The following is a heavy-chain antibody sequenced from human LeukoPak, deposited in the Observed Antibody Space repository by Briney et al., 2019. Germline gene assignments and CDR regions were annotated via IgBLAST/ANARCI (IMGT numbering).Heavy chain of an antibody. D-gene: IGHD3-10*01. CDR2: ISYDGSNK. J-gene: IGHJ4*02. CDR1: GFTVSSNY. Sequence: GGSLRLSCAASGFTVSSNYMSWVRQAPGKGLEWVAVISYDGSNKYYADSVKGRFTISRDNSKNTLYLQMNSLRAEDTAVYYCARDLMVRGVINIFDYWGQGTLVTVSS. V-gene: IGHV3-30*03. CDR3: ARDLMVRGVINIFDY.